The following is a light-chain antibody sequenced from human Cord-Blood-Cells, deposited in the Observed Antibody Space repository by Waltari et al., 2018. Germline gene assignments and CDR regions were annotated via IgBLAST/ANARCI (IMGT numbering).Light chain of an antibody. J-gene: IGLJ2*01. CDR2: QDS. CDR3: QAWDSSTVV. CDR1: KLPDKY. Sequence: SYQLTQPPSVSVSPGQTASITCSGDKLPDKYDCWYQHKPGQSPVLVIYQDSKRPSGIPERFSGSNSGNTATLTISGTQAMDEADYYGQAWDSSTVVFGGGTKLTVL. V-gene: IGLV3-1*01.